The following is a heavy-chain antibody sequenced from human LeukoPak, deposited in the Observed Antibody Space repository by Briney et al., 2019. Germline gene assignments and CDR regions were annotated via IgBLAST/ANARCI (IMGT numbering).Heavy chain of an antibody. CDR1: GGSISSYY. Sequence: PSETLSLTCTVSGGSISSYYWSWIRQPAGKGLEWIGRIYTSGSTNYNPSLKSRVTISVDTSKNQFSLKLSSVTAADTAVYYCARDQYYYGSGSYSDWFDPWGQGTLSPSPQ. CDR2: IYTSGST. D-gene: IGHD3-10*01. J-gene: IGHJ5*02. V-gene: IGHV4-4*07. CDR3: ARDQYYYGSGSYSDWFDP.